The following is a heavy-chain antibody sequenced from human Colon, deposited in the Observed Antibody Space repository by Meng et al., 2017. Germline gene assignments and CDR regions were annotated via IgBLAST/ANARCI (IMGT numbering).Heavy chain of an antibody. J-gene: IGHJ5*02. Sequence: QSQLQESGPGLVKPSEALSLTCTVSGASIRSTSYDWGWIRQPPGKGLEWIGSIGHSGFTYYTPSLESRVTVSVDTSRSQFSLELTSVTAADTAVYYCVRSRAWVRTGFDPWGQGTLVTVSS. D-gene: IGHD1/OR15-1a*01. CDR3: VRSRAWVRTGFDP. CDR1: GASIRSTSYD. V-gene: IGHV4-39*01. CDR2: IGHSGFT.